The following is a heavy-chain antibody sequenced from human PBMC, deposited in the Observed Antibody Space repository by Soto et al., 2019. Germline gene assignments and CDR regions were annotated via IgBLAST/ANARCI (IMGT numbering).Heavy chain of an antibody. CDR2: IYHSGST. J-gene: IGHJ4*02. D-gene: IGHD2-21*02. V-gene: IGHV4-30-2*01. Sequence: QLQLQESGSGLVKPSQTLSLTCAVSGGSISSGGYSWSWIRQPPGKGLEWIGYIYHSGSTYYNPSLHSRVTIPVERSKTQFSVKLSSVTAADTAVYYCARGDGGNSELDYWGQGTLVTVSS. CDR3: ARGDGGNSELDY. CDR1: GGSISSGGYS.